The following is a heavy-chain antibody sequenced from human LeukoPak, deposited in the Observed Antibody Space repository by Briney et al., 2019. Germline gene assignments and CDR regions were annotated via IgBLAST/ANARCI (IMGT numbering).Heavy chain of an antibody. J-gene: IGHJ4*02. D-gene: IGHD1-26*01. CDR1: GFIFSSCE. CDR3: ARVSESYHDY. Sequence: GGSLRLSCAASGFIFSSCEMNWLRQTPGKGLEWVSYIDSSGTTIYYADSVKGRFTSSRDNAKNSLYLQMNSLRADDTAVYYCARVSESYHDYWGQGTLVTVSS. CDR2: IDSSGTTI. V-gene: IGHV3-48*03.